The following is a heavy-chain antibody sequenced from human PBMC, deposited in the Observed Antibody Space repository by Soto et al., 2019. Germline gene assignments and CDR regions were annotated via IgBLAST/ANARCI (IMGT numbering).Heavy chain of an antibody. J-gene: IGHJ4*02. CDR2: IDHSGST. D-gene: IGHD3-10*01. Sequence: SETLSLTCGVDGGSFSGYYWSWIRQPPGKGLEWIGEIDHSGSTNYNPSLKSRVTISVDSSKSQFSLKLTSVTGAGTAVYYCARNRGVIKVDYWGQGTLVTVSS. CDR1: GGSFSGYY. CDR3: ARNRGVIKVDY. V-gene: IGHV4-34*01.